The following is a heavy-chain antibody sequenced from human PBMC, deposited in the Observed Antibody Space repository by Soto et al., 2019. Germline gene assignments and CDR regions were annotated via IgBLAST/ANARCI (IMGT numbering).Heavy chain of an antibody. V-gene: IGHV3-23*01. D-gene: IGHD3-10*01. Sequence: EVQLLESGGGLVQPGGSLRLSCAASGFTFSSYAMSWVRQAPGKGLEWVSAISGSGGSTYYADSVKGRFTISRDNSKNTLYLQMNSLRAEDTAGYYCAKDREPTASLWFGEFGGYWGQGTLVTVSS. J-gene: IGHJ4*02. CDR1: GFTFSSYA. CDR2: ISGSGGST. CDR3: AKDREPTASLWFGEFGGY.